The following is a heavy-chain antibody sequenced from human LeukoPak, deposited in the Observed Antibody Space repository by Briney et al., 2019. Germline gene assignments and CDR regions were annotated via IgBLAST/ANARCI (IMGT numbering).Heavy chain of an antibody. CDR2: IRYDGSNK. CDR1: GFTFSSYG. D-gene: IGHD4-17*01. Sequence: PGGSLRLSCAASGFTFSSYGMHWVRQAPGKGLEWVAFIRYDGSNKYYADSVKGRFTISRDNSKNTLYLQMNSLRAEDTAVYCCANMTTVTTLGGAFDIWGQGTMVTVSS. J-gene: IGHJ3*02. V-gene: IGHV3-30*02. CDR3: ANMTTVTTLGGAFDI.